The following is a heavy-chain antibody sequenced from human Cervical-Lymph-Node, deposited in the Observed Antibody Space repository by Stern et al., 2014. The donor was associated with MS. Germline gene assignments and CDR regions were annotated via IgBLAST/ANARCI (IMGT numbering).Heavy chain of an antibody. D-gene: IGHD3-3*01. CDR2: ISAYNGNT. V-gene: IGHV1-18*01. Sequence: QVQLVQSGAEVKKPGASVKVSCKASGYTFTSYGISWVRQAPGQGLEWMGWISAYNGNTNYAQKLQGRVTMTTDTSTSTAYMELRSLRSDDTAVYYCARDSTQYYDFWSGLDYFDYWGQGTLVTVSS. CDR1: GYTFTSYG. CDR3: ARDSTQYYDFWSGLDYFDY. J-gene: IGHJ4*02.